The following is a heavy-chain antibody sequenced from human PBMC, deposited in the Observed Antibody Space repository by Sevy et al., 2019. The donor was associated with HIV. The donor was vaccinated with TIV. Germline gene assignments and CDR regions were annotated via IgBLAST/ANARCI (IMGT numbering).Heavy chain of an antibody. D-gene: IGHD6-19*01. CDR2: ISGSGGST. J-gene: IGHJ4*02. CDR1: GFTFSSYA. Sequence: GGSLRLSCAASGFTFSSYAMSWVRQAPGKGLEWVSAISGSGGSTYYADSMKGRFTISRDNSKNTLFLQTNSLRAEDTAVYYCAKEGYSSGWPIDYWGQGTLVTVSS. CDR3: AKEGYSSGWPIDY. V-gene: IGHV3-23*01.